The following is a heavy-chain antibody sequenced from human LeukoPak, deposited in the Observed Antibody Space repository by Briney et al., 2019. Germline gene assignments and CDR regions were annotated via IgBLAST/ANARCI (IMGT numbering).Heavy chain of an antibody. J-gene: IGHJ6*02. CDR1: GGSISSYY. Sequence: PSETLSPTCTVSGGSISSYYWSWIRQPAGKGLEWIGRIYTSGSTNYNPSLKSRVTMSVDTSKNQFSLKLSSVTAADTAVYYCARDKKVRGYDGMDVWGQGTTVTVSS. D-gene: IGHD3-10*01. V-gene: IGHV4-4*07. CDR2: IYTSGST. CDR3: ARDKKVRGYDGMDV.